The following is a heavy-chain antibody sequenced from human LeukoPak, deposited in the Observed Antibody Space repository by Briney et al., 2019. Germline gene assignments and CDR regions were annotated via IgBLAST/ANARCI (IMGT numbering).Heavy chain of an antibody. D-gene: IGHD3-22*01. CDR2: IYYSGST. J-gene: IGHJ4*02. CDR3: AKRDDSGGNLVDL. V-gene: IGHV4-39*02. CDR1: GGSIRSGSHY. Sequence: SETLSLTCTVPGGSIRSGSHYWAWIRQPPGKGLEWIGSIYYSGSTYYNPSLENRVTISIDTSKNHFSLKLSPLSAADTSVYYCAKRDDSGGNLVDLWGQGTLVTVS.